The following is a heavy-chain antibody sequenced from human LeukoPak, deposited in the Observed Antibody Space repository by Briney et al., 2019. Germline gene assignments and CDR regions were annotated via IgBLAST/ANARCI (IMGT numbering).Heavy chain of an antibody. CDR2: IYSGGST. J-gene: IGHJ6*03. V-gene: IGHV3-66*01. D-gene: IGHD2-21*01. Sequence: GGSLRLPCAASGFSFNTYSMTWVRQAPGKGLEWVSLIYSGGSTCYADSVKGRFTISRDNSKNTLYLQMNSLRTEDTAVYYCAKDERVILTNMDVWGKGTTVTISS. CDR3: AKDERVILTNMDV. CDR1: GFSFNTYS.